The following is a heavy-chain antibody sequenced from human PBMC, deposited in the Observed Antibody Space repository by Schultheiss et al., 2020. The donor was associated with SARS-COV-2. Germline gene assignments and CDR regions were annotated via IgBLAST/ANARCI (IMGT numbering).Heavy chain of an antibody. CDR2: ISYDGSNK. V-gene: IGHV3-30*18. D-gene: IGHD5-12*01. CDR3: AKAHIGGLRLPGGY. CDR1: GFTFSSYA. Sequence: GGSLRLSCAASGFTFSSYAMSWVRQAPGKGLEWVAVISYDGSNKYYADSVKGRFTISRDNSKNSLYLQMNSLRAEDTAVYYCAKAHIGGLRLPGGYWGQGTLVTVS. J-gene: IGHJ4*02.